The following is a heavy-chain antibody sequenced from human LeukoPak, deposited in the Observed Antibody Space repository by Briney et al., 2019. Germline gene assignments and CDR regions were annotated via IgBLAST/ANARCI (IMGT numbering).Heavy chain of an antibody. CDR3: AREVNSGCSGGSCYYYYGTDV. V-gene: IGHV4-59*12. Sequence: SETLSLTCTVSGGSISSYYWSWIRQPPGKGLEWIGYIYYSGSTNYNPSLKSRVTISVDTSKNQFSLKLSSVTAADTAVYYCAREVNSGCSGGSCYYYYGTDVWGQGTTVTVSS. CDR2: IYYSGST. J-gene: IGHJ6*02. D-gene: IGHD2-15*01. CDR1: GGSISSYY.